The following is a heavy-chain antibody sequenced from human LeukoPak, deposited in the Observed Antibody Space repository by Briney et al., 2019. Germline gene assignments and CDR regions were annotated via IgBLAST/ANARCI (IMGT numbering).Heavy chain of an antibody. CDR2: IKQDGSEK. D-gene: IGHD1-26*01. V-gene: IGHV3-7*01. Sequence: GGSLGLSCAASGCTFSSYWMNWVRQAPGKGLEWVANIKQDGSEKYFVDSVKGRFAISRDNAKNSLYLQMNSLRAEDTAVYYCAREIVGAAGYNWFDPWGQGTLVTVSS. CDR3: AREIVGAAGYNWFDP. CDR1: GCTFSSYW. J-gene: IGHJ5*02.